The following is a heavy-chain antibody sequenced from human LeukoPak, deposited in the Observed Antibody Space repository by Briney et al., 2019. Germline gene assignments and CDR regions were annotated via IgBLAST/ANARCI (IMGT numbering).Heavy chain of an antibody. D-gene: IGHD3-16*01. CDR3: AKDLPLGQHPNWFDP. CDR1: GFTFSSYG. V-gene: IGHV3-30*02. CDR2: IRYDGSNK. J-gene: IGHJ5*02. Sequence: QPGGSLRLSCAASGFTFSSYGMHWVRQAPGKGLEWVAFIRYDGSNKYYADSVKGRFTISRDNSKNTLYLQMNSLRAEDTAVYYCAKDLPLGQHPNWFDPWGQGTLVTVSS.